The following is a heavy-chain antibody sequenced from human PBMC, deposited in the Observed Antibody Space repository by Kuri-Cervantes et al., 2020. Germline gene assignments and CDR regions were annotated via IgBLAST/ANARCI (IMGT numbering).Heavy chain of an antibody. J-gene: IGHJ4*02. CDR1: GGSVSSGSYY. CDR2: IYYSGST. CDR3: ARVGFDGLWFGELAHFDY. Sequence: SETLSLTCTVSGGSVSSGSYYWSWIRQPPGKGLEWIGYIYYSGSTNYSPSLKSRVTISVDTSKNQFSLKLSSVTAADTAVYYCARVGFDGLWFGELAHFDYWGQGSLVTVSS. V-gene: IGHV4-61*01. D-gene: IGHD3-10*01.